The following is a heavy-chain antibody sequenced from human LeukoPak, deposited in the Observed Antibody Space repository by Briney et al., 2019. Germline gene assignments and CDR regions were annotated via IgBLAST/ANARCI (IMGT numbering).Heavy chain of an antibody. CDR2: ISWNSGSI. V-gene: IGHV3-9*01. D-gene: IGHD3-10*01. CDR1: GFTFDDYA. Sequence: PGGSLRLSCAASGFTFDDYAMHWVRQAPGKGLEWVSGISWNSGSIGYADSVKGRFTISRDNSKNTLYLQMNSLRAEDTAVYYCARVGRSMNMATMVRGVSRGTPPIDYWGQGTLVTVSS. CDR3: ARVGRSMNMATMVRGVSRGTPPIDY. J-gene: IGHJ4*02.